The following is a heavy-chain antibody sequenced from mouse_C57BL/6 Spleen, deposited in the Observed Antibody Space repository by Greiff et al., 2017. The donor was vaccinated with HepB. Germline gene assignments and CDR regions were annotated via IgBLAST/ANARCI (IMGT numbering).Heavy chain of an antibody. V-gene: IGHV1-20*01. J-gene: IGHJ4*01. CDR3: AREYGSSYYAMDY. D-gene: IGHD1-1*01. CDR2: INPYNGDT. Sequence: EVQLQQSGPELVKPGDSVKISCKASGYSFTGYFMNWVMQSHGKSLEWIGRINPYNGDTFYNQKFKGKATLTVDKSSSTAHMELRSLTSEDSAVYYCAREYGSSYYAMDYWGQGTSVTVSS. CDR1: GYSFTGYF.